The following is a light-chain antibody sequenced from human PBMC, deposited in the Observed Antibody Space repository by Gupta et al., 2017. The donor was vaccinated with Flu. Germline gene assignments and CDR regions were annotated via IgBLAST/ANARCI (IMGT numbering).Light chain of an antibody. CDR1: SSDVGGFNY. Sequence: QSALTQPAAVSGSPGQSITISCTGTSSDVGGFNYVSWDQQHPGKPPKFMIYEVSNRPAGVSNPLSSSKAGNTASLTISGPPAEGDADYYCSSYTSSSTYVFGTGTKVTGL. CDR2: EVS. V-gene: IGLV2-14*01. J-gene: IGLJ1*01. CDR3: SSYTSSSTYV.